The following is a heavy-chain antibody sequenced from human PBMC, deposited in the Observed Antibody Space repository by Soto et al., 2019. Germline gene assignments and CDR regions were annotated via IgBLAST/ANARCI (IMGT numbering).Heavy chain of an antibody. V-gene: IGHV4-39*01. Sequence: PSETLSLTCTVSGGPINSSSYYWGWIRQPPGKGLEWIGSIYYSGSTYYNPSLRSRVTISVDTSKNQFSLKLSSVTAADTAVYYCARHQLDSSGYPVTTFDYWGQGTLVTVS. CDR2: IYYSGST. J-gene: IGHJ4*02. CDR3: ARHQLDSSGYPVTTFDY. CDR1: GGPINSSSYY. D-gene: IGHD3-22*01.